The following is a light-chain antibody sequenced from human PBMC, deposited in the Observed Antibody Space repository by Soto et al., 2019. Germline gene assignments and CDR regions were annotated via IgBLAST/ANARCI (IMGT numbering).Light chain of an antibody. CDR2: EVS. CDR1: NSDVGGYNY. J-gene: IGLJ3*02. CDR3: SSYTPSTPWV. Sequence: QSALTQPASVSGSPGQSIAISCTGTNSDVGGYNYVSWYQHHPGKAPKLMIYEVSNRPSGVSNRFSGSKSGNTASLTISGLQAEDEADYYCSSYTPSTPWVFGGGTQLTVL. V-gene: IGLV2-14*01.